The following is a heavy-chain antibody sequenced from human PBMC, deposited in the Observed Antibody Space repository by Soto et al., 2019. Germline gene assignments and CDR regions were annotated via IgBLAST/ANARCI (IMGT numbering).Heavy chain of an antibody. CDR3: AGWGTAMALDY. J-gene: IGHJ4*02. Sequence: ASVNVSCKASGYTFTSYGISWVRQPPGQGPERMGWISAYKGNTTDAQKLQGRVTMTTDTSTSTAYMELRSLRSDDTAVYYCAGWGTAMALDYWGQGPLVTVSS. CDR2: ISAYKGNT. CDR1: GYTFTSYG. D-gene: IGHD5-18*01. V-gene: IGHV1-18*04.